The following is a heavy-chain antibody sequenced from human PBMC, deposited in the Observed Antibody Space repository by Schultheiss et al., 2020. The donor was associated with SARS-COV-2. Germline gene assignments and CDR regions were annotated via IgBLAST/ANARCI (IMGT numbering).Heavy chain of an antibody. J-gene: IGHJ6*02. CDR1: GFTFSNAW. Sequence: GGSLRLSCAASGFTFSNAWMSWVRQAPGKGLEWVGRIKSKTDGGTTDYAAPVKGRFTISRDDSKNTLYLQMNSLKTEDTAVYYCASHGGPAAIFYYYYGMDVWGQGTTVTVSS. CDR3: ASHGGPAAIFYYYYGMDV. V-gene: IGHV3-15*01. CDR2: IKSKTDGGTT. D-gene: IGHD2-2*01.